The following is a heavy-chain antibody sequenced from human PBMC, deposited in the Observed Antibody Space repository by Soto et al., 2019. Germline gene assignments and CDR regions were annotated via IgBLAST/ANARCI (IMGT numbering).Heavy chain of an antibody. Sequence: NPSETLSLTCTVSGGSISSSSYYWGWIRQPPGKGPEWIGSIYYSGSTYYNPSLKSRVTISVDTSKNQFSLKLSSVTAADTAVYYCARRVLVPAAGALYYHYGMDVWGQGTTVTVSS. CDR2: IYYSGST. J-gene: IGHJ6*02. CDR3: ARRVLVPAAGALYYHYGMDV. CDR1: GGSISSSSYY. V-gene: IGHV4-39*01. D-gene: IGHD2-2*01.